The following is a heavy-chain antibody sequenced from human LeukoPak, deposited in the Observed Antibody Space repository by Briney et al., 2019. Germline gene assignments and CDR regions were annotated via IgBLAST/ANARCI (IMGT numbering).Heavy chain of an antibody. CDR3: ATCGTTGGCRS. CDR1: GFTYSSHA. V-gene: IGHV3-30*03. D-gene: IGHD1-1*01. Sequence: GRSLRLSCAASGFTYSSHAMHWVRQAPGKGLEWVAVISYDGGDSVYAESVKGRFTISRDNSKNTLYLQMKSLRTEDTAVYYWATCGTTGGCRSGGQGTLVTVSS. CDR2: ISYDGGDS. J-gene: IGHJ4*02.